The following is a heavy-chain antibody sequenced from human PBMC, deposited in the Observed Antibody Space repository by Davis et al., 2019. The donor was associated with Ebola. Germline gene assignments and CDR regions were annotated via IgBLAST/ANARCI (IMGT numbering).Heavy chain of an antibody. V-gene: IGHV3-9*01. Sequence: SLKISCAASGFTFDDYAMYWVRQAPGKGLEWVSGISWNSGTIDYADSVKGRFTISRDNAKNSLYLQMNNLRTEDTALYHCAKTLGGVTAGDPNFDYWGQGTLVIVSS. CDR1: GFTFDDYA. J-gene: IGHJ4*02. D-gene: IGHD3-16*01. CDR2: ISWNSGTI. CDR3: AKTLGGVTAGDPNFDY.